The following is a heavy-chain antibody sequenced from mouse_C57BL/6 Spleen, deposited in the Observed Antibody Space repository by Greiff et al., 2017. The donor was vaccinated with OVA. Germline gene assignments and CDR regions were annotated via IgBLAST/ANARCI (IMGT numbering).Heavy chain of an antibody. Sequence: EVMLVESGGGLVQPGGSLKLSCAASGFTFSDYYMYWVRQTPEKRLEWVAYISNGGGSTYYPDTVKGRFTISRDNAKNTLYLQLSRLKSEDTAMYYCARRSNYEDYFDYWGQGTTLTVSS. CDR3: ARRSNYEDYFDY. J-gene: IGHJ2*01. D-gene: IGHD2-5*01. V-gene: IGHV5-12*01. CDR1: GFTFSDYY. CDR2: ISNGGGST.